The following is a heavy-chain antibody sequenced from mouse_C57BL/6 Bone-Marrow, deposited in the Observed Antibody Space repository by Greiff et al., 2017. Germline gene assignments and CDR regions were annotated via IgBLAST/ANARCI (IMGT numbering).Heavy chain of an antibody. Sequence: DVMLVESGGGLVKPGGSLKLSCAASGFTFSDYGMHWVRQAPEKGLEWVAYISSGSSTTYYADTVKGRFTISRDNAKNTPFLQMTSLRSEDTAMYYCARPLYYRSCFDYWGQGTTLTVSS. J-gene: IGHJ2*01. V-gene: IGHV5-17*01. CDR3: ARPLYYRSCFDY. CDR2: ISSGSSTT. D-gene: IGHD2-14*01. CDR1: GFTFSDYG.